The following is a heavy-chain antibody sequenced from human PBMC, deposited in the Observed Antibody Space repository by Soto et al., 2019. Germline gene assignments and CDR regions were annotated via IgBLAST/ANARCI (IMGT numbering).Heavy chain of an antibody. J-gene: IGHJ4*02. CDR3: ARVSGAAAPFDY. CDR1: GFTFSSYG. D-gene: IGHD6-13*01. CDR2: IWYDGSNK. Sequence: GGSLRLSCAASGFTFSSYGMHWVRQAPGKGLEWVAVIWYDGSNKYYADSVKGRFTISRDNSKNTLYLQMNSLRAEDTAVYYCARVSGAAAPFDYWGQGTLVTVSS. V-gene: IGHV3-33*01.